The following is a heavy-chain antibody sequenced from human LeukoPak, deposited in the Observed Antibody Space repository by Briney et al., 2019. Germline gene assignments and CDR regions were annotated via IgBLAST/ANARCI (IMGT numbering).Heavy chain of an antibody. J-gene: IGHJ5*02. CDR3: ASSNLGSLGQFDP. D-gene: IGHD3-10*01. CDR1: GGSVSSGNYY. CDR2: IHSNGGA. V-gene: IGHV4-61*01. Sequence: SVTLSLTCTVSGGSVSSGNYYWSWIRQPPGKGLEWIGFIHSNGGANYNASLDSRATISRDTSRSQVSLKLTSVTAADTAVYYCASSNLGSLGQFDPWGQGTLVTVSS.